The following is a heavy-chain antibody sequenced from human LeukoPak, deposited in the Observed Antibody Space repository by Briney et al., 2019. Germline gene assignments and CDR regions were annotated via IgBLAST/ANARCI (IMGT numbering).Heavy chain of an antibody. CDR1: GFTFSNYA. Sequence: GGSLRLSCAASGFTFSNYAMSWVRQAPGKGLEWVSAISGNGGSTFYAVSVKGQFTISRDNSKNTLYLQMNSLRAEDTAVYYCAKDARYFDYWGQGTLVTVSS. CDR3: AKDARYFDY. CDR2: ISGNGGST. J-gene: IGHJ4*02. V-gene: IGHV3-23*01.